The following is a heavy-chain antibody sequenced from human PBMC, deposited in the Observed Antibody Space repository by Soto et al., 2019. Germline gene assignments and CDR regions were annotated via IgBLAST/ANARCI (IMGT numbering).Heavy chain of an antibody. CDR3: ATMGTPVTGLYYFDY. V-gene: IGHV4-59*08. CDR2: INYSGST. CDR1: GDSVTSDY. D-gene: IGHD4-17*01. J-gene: IGHJ4*02. Sequence: TSETLSLTCPVAGDSVTSDYWSWIRQPPGKGLEYIGFINYSGSTNYNASLRSRVSISVDTSKNQFSLDLSSVTAADTAVYYCATMGTPVTGLYYFDYWGQGTLVTVSS.